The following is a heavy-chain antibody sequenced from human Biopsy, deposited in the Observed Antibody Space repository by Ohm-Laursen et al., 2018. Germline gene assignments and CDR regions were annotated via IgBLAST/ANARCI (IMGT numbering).Heavy chain of an antibody. D-gene: IGHD3-9*01. CDR1: GGTFQKYG. CDR2: NIPILGTG. J-gene: IGHJ1*01. V-gene: IGHV1-69*06. Sequence: ASVKVSCKASGGTFQKYGVNWVRQAPGQGLEWLGGNIPILGTGNYAQKFQDRVTVAADTSTGTATMELRSLRSDDTAVYYCATKLTGYFHHWGQGTLVIVSS. CDR3: ATKLTGYFHH.